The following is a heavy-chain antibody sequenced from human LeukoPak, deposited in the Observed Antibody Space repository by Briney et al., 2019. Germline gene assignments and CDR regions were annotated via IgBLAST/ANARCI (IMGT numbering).Heavy chain of an antibody. D-gene: IGHD5-18*01. CDR3: ARRRKALPDTAMVDY. CDR2: IYYSGST. CDR1: GGSISSSSYY. J-gene: IGHJ4*02. V-gene: IGHV4-39*01. Sequence: SETLSLTCTVSGGSISSSSYYWGWIRQPPGKGLEWIGSIYYSGSTYYNPSLKSRVTISVDTSKNQFSLKLSSVTAADTAVYYCARRRKALPDTAMVDYWGQGTLVTVSS.